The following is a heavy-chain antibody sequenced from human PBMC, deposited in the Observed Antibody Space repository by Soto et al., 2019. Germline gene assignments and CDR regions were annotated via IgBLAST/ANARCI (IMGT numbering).Heavy chain of an antibody. CDR3: ARDEGGVGYNTGPYYYGMDV. CDR1: GFTFTKYW. CDR2: IKEDGSEK. D-gene: IGHD3-16*01. J-gene: IGHJ6*02. V-gene: IGHV3-7*03. Sequence: VGSLRLSCTASGFTFTKYWMNWVRQAPGKGLEWLANIKEDGSEKFYVDSVKGRFTISRDNAQNSVYLQMNRLRAEDTAVYYCARDEGGVGYNTGPYYYGMDVWGQGTTVTVSS.